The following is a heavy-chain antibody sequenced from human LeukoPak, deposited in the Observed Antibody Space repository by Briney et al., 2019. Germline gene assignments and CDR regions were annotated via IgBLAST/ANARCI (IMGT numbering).Heavy chain of an antibody. D-gene: IGHD3-16*01. J-gene: IGHJ4*02. CDR3: ARFFYYDASLPPY. CDR1: GGYISTSNYY. Sequence: PSETLSLTCSVSGGYISTSNYYWGWIRHPPGKGLEWIGTIYYSGRTYYNPSLQSRVTISLDTSQNQLSLQVRSVTVVDTAVYYCARFFYYDASLPPYWGQGTLVTVSS. CDR2: IYYSGRT. V-gene: IGHV4-39*01.